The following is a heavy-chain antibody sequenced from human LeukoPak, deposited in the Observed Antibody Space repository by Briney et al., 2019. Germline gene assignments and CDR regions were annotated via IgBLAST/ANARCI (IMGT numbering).Heavy chain of an antibody. CDR2: IKQDGGKK. V-gene: IGHV3-7*04. Sequence: GGSLRLSCVASGFPFSSYRMTWVRQAPGKGLEWVANIKQDGGKKSYVDSVKGRFTISRDNAKNSLYLQMNSLRAEDTAIYYCTRVGYIDEGIDYWGQGTLVTVSS. CDR1: GFPFSSYR. CDR3: TRVGYIDEGIDY. J-gene: IGHJ4*02. D-gene: IGHD5-24*01.